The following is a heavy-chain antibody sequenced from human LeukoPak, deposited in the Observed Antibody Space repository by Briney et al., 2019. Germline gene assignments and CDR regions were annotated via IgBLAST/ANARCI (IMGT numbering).Heavy chain of an antibody. J-gene: IGHJ6*03. CDR1: GDTFSRYA. CDR2: IIPVLSTA. CDR3: ARDSGRSDFDWLLHDFYYYYMDV. Sequence: GASVKVSCKASGDTFSRYAISWVRQAPGQGLEWMGGIIPVLSTANYAQKFQDRVTITADESTSTAYMELSSLRSEDTAVYYCARDSGRSDFDWLLHDFYYYYMDVWGKGTTVTISS. V-gene: IGHV1-69*13. D-gene: IGHD3-9*01.